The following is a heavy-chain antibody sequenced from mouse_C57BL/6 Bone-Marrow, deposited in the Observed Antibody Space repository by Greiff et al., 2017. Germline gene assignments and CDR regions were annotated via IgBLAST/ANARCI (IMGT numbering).Heavy chain of an antibody. CDR1: GYTFTDYN. CDR3: TRGSYDWYFDV. CDR2: INPNNGGT. D-gene: IGHD1-1*02. J-gene: IGHJ1*03. Sequence: VQLQQSGPELVKPGASVKIPCKASGYTFTDYNMDWVKQSPGKSLEWIGDINPNNGGTIYNQKFKGKATLTVDKSSSTAYMQLRSLTSEDTAVYYCTRGSYDWYFDVWGTGTTVTVSS. V-gene: IGHV1-18*01.